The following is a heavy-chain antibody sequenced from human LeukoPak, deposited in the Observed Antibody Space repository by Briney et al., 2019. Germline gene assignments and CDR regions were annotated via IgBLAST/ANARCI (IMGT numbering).Heavy chain of an antibody. CDR3: ARRGNYYGSGSNNWFDP. CDR1: GFTFSSYG. CDR2: ISDSGGST. D-gene: IGHD3-10*01. Sequence: GWSLRLSCAASGFTFSSYGMSWVRQAPGKGLEWVSAISDSGGSTYYADSVKGRFTISRDSSKNTLYLQMNSLRAEDTAVYYCARRGNYYGSGSNNWFDPWGQGTLVTVSS. J-gene: IGHJ5*02. V-gene: IGHV3-23*01.